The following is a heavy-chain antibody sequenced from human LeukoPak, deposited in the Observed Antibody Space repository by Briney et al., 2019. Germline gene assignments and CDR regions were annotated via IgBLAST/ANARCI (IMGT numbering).Heavy chain of an antibody. D-gene: IGHD3-10*02. CDR1: GFTFSNFW. J-gene: IGHJ6*04. CDR3: AELGITMIGGV. V-gene: IGHV3-7*01. Sequence: GGSLRLSCAASGFTFSNFWMSWVRQAPGKGLEWVANIKQDGGEKYYVDSVKGRFTISRDNAKNSVYLQMNSLRAEDTAVYYCAELGITMIGGVWGKGTTVTTSS. CDR2: IKQDGGEK.